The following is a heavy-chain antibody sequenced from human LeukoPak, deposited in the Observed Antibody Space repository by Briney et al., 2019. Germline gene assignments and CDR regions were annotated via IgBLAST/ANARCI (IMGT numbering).Heavy chain of an antibody. CDR1: GYTFISYG. CDR2: ISAYNGNT. J-gene: IGHJ6*02. V-gene: IGHV1-18*01. CDR3: VYGDYVLFDYYYGMDV. D-gene: IGHD4-17*01. Sequence: ASVKVSCKASGYTFISYGISWVRQAPGQGLEWMGWISAYNGNTNYAQKLQGRVTMTTDTSTSTAYMELRSLRSDDTAVYYCVYGDYVLFDYYYGMDVWGQGTTVTVSS.